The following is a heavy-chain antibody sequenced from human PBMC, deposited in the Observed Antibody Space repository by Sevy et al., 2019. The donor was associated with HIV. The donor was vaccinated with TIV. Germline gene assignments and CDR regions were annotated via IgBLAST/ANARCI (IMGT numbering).Heavy chain of an antibody. CDR1: GYTLSELS. CDR2: FDPEDGEI. Sequence: ASVKVSCNVSGYTLSELSMHCVRQAPEKGLEWMGRFDPEDGEIIYAQKFQGRVTMTEDTSTDTAYMELSSLRSEDTALYYCATAREYYSDNSGYLDYWGQGTLVTVSS. V-gene: IGHV1-24*01. D-gene: IGHD3-22*01. J-gene: IGHJ4*02. CDR3: ATAREYYSDNSGYLDY.